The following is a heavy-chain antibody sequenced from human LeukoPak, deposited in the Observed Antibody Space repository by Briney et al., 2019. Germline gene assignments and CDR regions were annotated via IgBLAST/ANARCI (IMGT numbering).Heavy chain of an antibody. CDR3: ARNHYGSGSYSWFDP. J-gene: IGHJ5*02. Sequence: PGRSLRLSCAASGFTFSSYSMNWVRQAPGKGLEWVSSISSSSSYIYYADSVKGRFTISRDNAKNSLYLQMNSLRAEDTAVYYCARNHYGSGSYSWFDPWGQGTLVTVSS. CDR2: ISSSSSYI. CDR1: GFTFSSYS. V-gene: IGHV3-21*01. D-gene: IGHD3-10*01.